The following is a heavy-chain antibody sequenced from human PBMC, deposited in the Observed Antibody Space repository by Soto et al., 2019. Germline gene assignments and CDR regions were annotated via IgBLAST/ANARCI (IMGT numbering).Heavy chain of an antibody. Sequence: QVQLVQSGAEVKKPGSSVKVSCKASGGTFSSYAISWVRQAPGQGLEWMGGIIPIFGTANYAQKFQGRVTITADESTSTAYMELSSLRAEDTAVYYCARGQYLAAAGNYYYYGMDVWGQGTTVTVSS. D-gene: IGHD6-13*01. CDR3: ARGQYLAAAGNYYYYGMDV. CDR1: GGTFSSYA. J-gene: IGHJ6*02. V-gene: IGHV1-69*01. CDR2: IIPIFGTA.